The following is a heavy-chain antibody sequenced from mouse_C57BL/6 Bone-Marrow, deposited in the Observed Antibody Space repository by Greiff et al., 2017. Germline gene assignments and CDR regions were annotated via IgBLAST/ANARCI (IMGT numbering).Heavy chain of an antibody. D-gene: IGHD3-3*01. CDR3: ARRGLERSYFDY. V-gene: IGHV1-18*01. J-gene: IGHJ2*01. Sequence: EVQLQQSGPELVKPGASVKIPCKASGYTFTDYNMDWVKQSHGKSLEWIGDINPNNGGTIYNQKFKGKATLTVDKSSSTAYMELRSLTSDDTAVYYCARRGLERSYFDYWGQGTTLTVSS. CDR1: GYTFTDYN. CDR2: INPNNGGT.